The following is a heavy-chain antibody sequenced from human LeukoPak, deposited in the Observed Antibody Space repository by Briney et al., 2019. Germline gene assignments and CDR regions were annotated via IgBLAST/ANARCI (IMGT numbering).Heavy chain of an antibody. CDR2: IYYSGST. J-gene: IGHJ5*02. V-gene: IGHV4-39*01. D-gene: IGHD5-18*01. CDR3: ARHVTLVDTTMVTVWFDP. CDR1: GGSISSSSYY. Sequence: SETLSLTCTVSGGSISSSSYYWGWIRQPPGEGLEWIGSIYYSGSTYYNPSLKSRVTISVDTSKNQFSLKLSSVTAADTGVYYCARHVTLVDTTMVTVWFDPWGQGTLVTVSS.